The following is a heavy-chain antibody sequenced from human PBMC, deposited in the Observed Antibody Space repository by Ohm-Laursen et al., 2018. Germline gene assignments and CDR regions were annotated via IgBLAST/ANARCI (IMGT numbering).Heavy chain of an antibody. D-gene: IGHD3-9*01. Sequence: SDTLSLTCTVSGGSISSYYWSWIRQPPGKGLEWIGYIYYSGSTNYNPSLKSRVTISVDTSKNQFSLKLSSVTAADTAVYYCARDPWYYDILTGYYYYYGMDVWGQGTTVTVSS. V-gene: IGHV4-59*01. CDR1: GGSISSYY. J-gene: IGHJ6*02. CDR3: ARDPWYYDILTGYYYYYGMDV. CDR2: IYYSGST.